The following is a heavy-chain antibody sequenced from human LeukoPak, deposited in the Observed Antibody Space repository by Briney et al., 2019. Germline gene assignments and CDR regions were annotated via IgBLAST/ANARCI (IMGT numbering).Heavy chain of an antibody. CDR3: ARTTVTTGRTNWFDP. CDR2: INQDGSDQ. CDR1: GFIFSNSW. J-gene: IGHJ5*02. Sequence: GSLRLSCAASGFIFSNSWMNWVRQAPGKGLEWVANINQDGSDQYYVDSVKGRFTISRDNAKNSLYLQMNSLRAEDTAVYYCARTTVTTGRTNWFDPWGQGTLVTVSS. D-gene: IGHD4-17*01. V-gene: IGHV3-7*01.